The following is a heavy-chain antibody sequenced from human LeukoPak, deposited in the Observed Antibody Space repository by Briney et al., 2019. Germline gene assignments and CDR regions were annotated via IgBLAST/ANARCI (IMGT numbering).Heavy chain of an antibody. CDR3: ARRAGAPDFDV. CDR2: ITHSGGG. J-gene: IGHJ4*02. D-gene: IGHD3-10*01. CDR1: GASIRSHY. V-gene: IGHV4-34*01. Sequence: SETLSLTCTVSGASIRSHYRSWIRQPPGKGLEWIGEITHSGGGNYNPSLKSRVTISVDSSQNRSSLKVLSVTAADTAVYYCARRAGAPDFDVWGLGTLVSVSS.